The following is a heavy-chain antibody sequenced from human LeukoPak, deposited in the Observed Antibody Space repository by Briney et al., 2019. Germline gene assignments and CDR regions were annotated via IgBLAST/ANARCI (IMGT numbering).Heavy chain of an antibody. Sequence: GASVKVSCKASGYTFTSYYMHWVRQAPGQGLEWMGIINPSGGSTSYAQKFQGRVTMTRDMSTRTVYMELSSLRSEDTAVYYCARVNSYGRDYYYYYMDVWGKGTTVTVSS. J-gene: IGHJ6*03. D-gene: IGHD5-18*01. CDR2: INPSGGST. CDR3: ARVNSYGRDYYYYYMDV. CDR1: GYTFTSYY. V-gene: IGHV1-46*01.